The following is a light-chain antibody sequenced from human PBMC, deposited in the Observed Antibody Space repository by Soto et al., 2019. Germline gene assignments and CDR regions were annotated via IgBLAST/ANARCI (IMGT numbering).Light chain of an antibody. V-gene: IGKV3-20*01. CDR3: QHYGSSGRT. J-gene: IGKJ1*01. CDR2: GAS. CDR1: QSVSRSY. Sequence: EIVLTQSPGTLSLSPGERATLSCRASQSVSRSYLAWYQHKPGQAPRLLIYGASSRATGIPDRFSGSGSGTDFTLTISRLEPDDVAESYWQHYGSSGRTFGQGTKVDIK.